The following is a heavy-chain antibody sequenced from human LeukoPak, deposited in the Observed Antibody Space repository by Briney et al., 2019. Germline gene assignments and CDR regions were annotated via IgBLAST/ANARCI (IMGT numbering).Heavy chain of an antibody. Sequence: PGGSLRLSCEASGFTFSSYSMNWVRQAPGKGLEWVSSISSSSSYIYYADSVKGRFTISRDNAKNSLYLQMNSLRAEDTAVYYCARCSGGSCYYDYWGQGTLVTVSS. CDR1: GFTFSSYS. D-gene: IGHD2-15*01. V-gene: IGHV3-21*01. CDR2: ISSSSSYI. CDR3: ARCSGGSCYYDY. J-gene: IGHJ4*02.